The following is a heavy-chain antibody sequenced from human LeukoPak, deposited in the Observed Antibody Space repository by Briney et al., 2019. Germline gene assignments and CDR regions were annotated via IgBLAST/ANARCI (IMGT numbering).Heavy chain of an antibody. CDR1: GFTFSSYA. CDR2: IYSGGST. J-gene: IGHJ4*02. V-gene: IGHV3-53*01. CDR3: ARAPIAVAGPYFDY. D-gene: IGHD6-13*01. Sequence: SGGSLRLSCAASGFTFSSYAMSWVRQAPGKGLEWVSVIYSGGSTYYADSVKGRFTISRDNSKNTLYLQMNSLRAEDTAVYYCARAPIAVAGPYFDYWGQGTLVTVSS.